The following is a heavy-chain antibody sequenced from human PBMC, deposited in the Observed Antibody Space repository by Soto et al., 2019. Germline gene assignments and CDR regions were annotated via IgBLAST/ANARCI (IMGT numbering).Heavy chain of an antibody. CDR1: GWSFSGYY. Sequence: PSETLSLTCAVYGWSFSGYYWSWIRQPPGKGLEWIGEINHSGSTNYNPSLKSRVTISVDTSKNQFSLKLSSVTAADTAVYYCARGLGFNCSGGSCYGPNFDYWGQGTLVTVSS. D-gene: IGHD2-15*01. V-gene: IGHV4-34*01. CDR3: ARGLGFNCSGGSCYGPNFDY. J-gene: IGHJ4*02. CDR2: INHSGST.